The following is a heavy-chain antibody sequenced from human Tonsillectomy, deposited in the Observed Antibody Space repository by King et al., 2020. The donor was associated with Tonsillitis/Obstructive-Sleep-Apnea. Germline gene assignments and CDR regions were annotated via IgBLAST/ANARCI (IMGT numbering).Heavy chain of an antibody. CDR2: IYYSGST. Sequence: QVQLQESGPGLVKPSETLSLTCTVSGGSLSSYYWSWIRQPPGKGLEWIGYIYYSGSTNYNPSLKSRVTISVDTSKNQFSLKLSSVTAADTAVYYCARARGWTPLFDYWGQGTLVTVSS. CDR1: GGSLSSYY. CDR3: ARARGWTPLFDY. D-gene: IGHD6-19*01. V-gene: IGHV4-59*01. J-gene: IGHJ4*02.